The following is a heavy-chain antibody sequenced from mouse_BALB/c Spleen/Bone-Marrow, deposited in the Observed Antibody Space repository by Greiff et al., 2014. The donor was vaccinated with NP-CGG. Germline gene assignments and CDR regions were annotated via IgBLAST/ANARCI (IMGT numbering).Heavy chain of an antibody. J-gene: IGHJ4*01. D-gene: IGHD2-4*01. CDR2: ISNGSSPI. CDR3: ARKGAMITHYYAMDY. Sequence: EVQGVESGGGLVQPGGSRKLSCAASGFTFSSFGMHWVRQAPEKGLEWDAYISNGSSPIYYADTVKGRFTISRDNPKNTLFLQMTSLRSEDTAMYYCARKGAMITHYYAMDYWGQGTSVTVSS. V-gene: IGHV5-17*02. CDR1: GFTFSSFG.